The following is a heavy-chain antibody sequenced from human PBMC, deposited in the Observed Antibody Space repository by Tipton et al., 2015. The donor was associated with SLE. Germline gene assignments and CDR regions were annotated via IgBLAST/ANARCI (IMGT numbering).Heavy chain of an antibody. CDR3: AGHRLSLYSSGRGSSGVTV. J-gene: IGHJ6*02. CDR1: GGTFSGYH. CDR2: ITQTGIT. Sequence: TLSLTCAVYGGTFSGYHWTWIRQTLGKGLEWIGEITQTGITNYSPSLKSRLTISTDTSKRQISLRLTSMTAADTAVYYCAGHRLSLYSSGRGSSGVTVWGRGTAVTISS. V-gene: IGHV4-34*08. D-gene: IGHD3-10*01.